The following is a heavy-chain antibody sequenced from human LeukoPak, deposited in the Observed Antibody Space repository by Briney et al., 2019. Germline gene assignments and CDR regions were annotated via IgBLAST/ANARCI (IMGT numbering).Heavy chain of an antibody. V-gene: IGHV4-34*01. J-gene: IGHJ5*02. CDR3: ARAAWNGGGGFDP. CDR2: VNLDGDT. D-gene: IGHD3-16*01. CDR1: NGSFSGYY. Sequence: SETLSLTCAVYNGSFSGYYWSWIRQSPGKGLEWIGEVNLDGDTNYNPSLRSRVTISIDTSKNHFSLNLRSVTAADTAVYNCARAAWNGGGGFDPWGQETLVTVSS.